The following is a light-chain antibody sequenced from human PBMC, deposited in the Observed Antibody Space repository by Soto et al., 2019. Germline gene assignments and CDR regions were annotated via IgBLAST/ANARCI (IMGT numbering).Light chain of an antibody. CDR1: SGSVSTTYY. V-gene: IGLV8-61*01. J-gene: IGLJ2*01. CDR2: STN. CDR3: MLYLGGVLVV. Sequence: QAVVTQEPSFSVSPGGTVTLTCGLTSGSVSTTYYPSWYQQTPGQAPRTLIYSTNIRSSGVPDRFSGSILGNKAALTITGAQADDESDYHCMLYLGGVLVVFGGGTKLTVL.